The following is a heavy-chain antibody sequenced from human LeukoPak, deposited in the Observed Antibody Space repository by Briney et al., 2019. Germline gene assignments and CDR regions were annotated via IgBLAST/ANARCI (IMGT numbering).Heavy chain of an antibody. CDR3: ARDSLRTALYYMDV. Sequence: GGSLRLSYAASGFPFSSYRMHLVRQAPGKGVEVVGVISYDGRNKYYADSVKGRFTISRDNSKTSLYLQMNSLRAADTAVYYCARDSLRTALYYMDVWGKGTTVTVSS. CDR1: GFPFSSYR. V-gene: IGHV3-30*03. CDR2: ISYDGRNK. J-gene: IGHJ6*03.